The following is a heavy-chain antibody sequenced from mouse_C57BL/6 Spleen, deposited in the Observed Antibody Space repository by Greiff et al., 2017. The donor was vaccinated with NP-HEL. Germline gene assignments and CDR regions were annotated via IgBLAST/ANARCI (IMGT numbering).Heavy chain of an antibody. CDR3: ARGRWLRYFDY. CDR2: ISDGGSYT. Sequence: EVMLVESGGGLVKPGGSLKLSCAASGFTFSSYAMSWVRQTPEKRLEWVATISDGGSYTYYPDNVKGRFTISRDNAKNNLYLQMSHLKSEDTAMYYCARGRWLRYFDYWGQGTTLTVSS. V-gene: IGHV5-4*03. CDR1: GFTFSSYA. J-gene: IGHJ2*01. D-gene: IGHD2-2*01.